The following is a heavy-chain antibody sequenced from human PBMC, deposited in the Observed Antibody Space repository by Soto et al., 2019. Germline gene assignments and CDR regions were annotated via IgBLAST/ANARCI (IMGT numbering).Heavy chain of an antibody. CDR1: GFTFSSYD. Sequence: PGGSLRLSCAASGFTFSSYDMHWGRQATGKGLEWVSAIGTAGDTYYPGSVKDRFTISRENAKNSLYLQMNSLRAGDTAVYYCARAGSSSWYSGYYYYGMDVWGQGTTVTVSS. J-gene: IGHJ6*02. CDR2: IGTAGDT. CDR3: ARAGSSSWYSGYYYYGMDV. V-gene: IGHV3-13*01. D-gene: IGHD6-13*01.